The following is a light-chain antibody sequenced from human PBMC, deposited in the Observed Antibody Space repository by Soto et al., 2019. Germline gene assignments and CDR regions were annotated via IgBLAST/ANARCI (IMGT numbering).Light chain of an antibody. CDR3: QKYKSPPWT. Sequence: DIQMTQSHSTLSASVGDRVTITWRASQSIDSWLAWYQKKPGKAPKLLIYKTSSLESGVSSRFSGSGFGTEFTLTISSLQPDDFATYYCQKYKSPPWTFGQGTKVEIK. CDR2: KTS. J-gene: IGKJ1*01. V-gene: IGKV1-5*03. CDR1: QSIDSW.